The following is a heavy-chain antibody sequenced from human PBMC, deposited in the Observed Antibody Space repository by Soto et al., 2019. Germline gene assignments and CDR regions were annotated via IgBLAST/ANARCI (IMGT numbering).Heavy chain of an antibody. CDR2: IYSGGST. CDR1: GFTVSSNC. V-gene: IGHV3-53*01. J-gene: IGHJ4*02. Sequence: PGGSLRLSCAASGFTVSSNCMSWVRQAPGKGLEWVSVIYSGGSTYYADSVKGRFTISRDNAKNTLYLQMNSLRAEDTAVYYCARAAGPTDTYYDFWSGYYTVPFYFDYWGQGTMITLSS. CDR3: ARAAGPTDTYYDFWSGYYTVPFYFDY. D-gene: IGHD3-3*01.